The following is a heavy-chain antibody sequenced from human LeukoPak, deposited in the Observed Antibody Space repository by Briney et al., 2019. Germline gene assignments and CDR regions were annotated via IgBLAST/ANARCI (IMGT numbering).Heavy chain of an antibody. CDR3: ARERTYYGSGSYYNVFDY. Sequence: PGWSLRLSCAASGFTFSSYAMHWVRQAPGKGLEWVAVISYDGSNKYYADSVKGRFTISRDNSKNTLYLQMNSLRAEDTAVYYCARERTYYGSGSYYNVFDYWGQGTLVTVSS. CDR1: GFTFSSYA. CDR2: ISYDGSNK. V-gene: IGHV3-30-3*01. J-gene: IGHJ4*02. D-gene: IGHD3-10*01.